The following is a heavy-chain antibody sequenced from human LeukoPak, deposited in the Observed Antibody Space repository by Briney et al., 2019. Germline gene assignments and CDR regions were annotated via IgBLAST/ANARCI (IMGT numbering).Heavy chain of an antibody. V-gene: IGHV5-51*01. D-gene: IGHD3-22*01. CDR1: GYTFTTYW. J-gene: IGHJ6*03. CDR3: ARHSYDSSDFHYMDV. Sequence: GESLKISCEGSGYTFTTYWIAWVRQVSGKGLEWMGIIYPDDSGTKYSPSFQGQVTLSVDKSISTAYLQWSTLRASDTAIYYCARHSYDSSDFHYMDVWGKGTTVTISS. CDR2: IYPDDSGT.